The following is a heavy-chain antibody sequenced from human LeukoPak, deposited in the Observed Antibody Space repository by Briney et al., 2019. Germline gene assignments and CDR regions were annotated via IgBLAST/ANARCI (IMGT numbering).Heavy chain of an antibody. CDR2: ISSGGSVM. CDR1: GFTFSDYY. J-gene: IGHJ4*02. D-gene: IGHD2-2*01. CDR3: ARDCSSASCYHY. V-gene: IGHV3-11*04. Sequence: GGSLRLSCAASGFTFSDYYMSWIRQAPGKGLEWVSYISSGGSVMYYADSVKGRFTISRDNAKNSLYLQVNSLRAEDTAVYYCARDCSSASCYHYWGQGTLVTVSS.